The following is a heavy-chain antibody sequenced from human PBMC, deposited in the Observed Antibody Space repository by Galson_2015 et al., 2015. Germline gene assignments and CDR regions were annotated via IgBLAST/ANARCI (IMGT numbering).Heavy chain of an antibody. CDR3: AGGGSGTQYRVGFDY. D-gene: IGHD3-10*01. Sequence: WIRQHPGKGLEWIGYIYYTGSTYNNPSLESRVTISVDTSKNQFSLKLTSMTAADTAVYYCAGGGSGTQYRVGFDYWGQGTLVSVSS. J-gene: IGHJ4*02. CDR2: IYYTGST. V-gene: IGHV4-31*02.